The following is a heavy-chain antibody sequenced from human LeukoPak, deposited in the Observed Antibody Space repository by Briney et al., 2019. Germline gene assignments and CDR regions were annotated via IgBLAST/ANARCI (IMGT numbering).Heavy chain of an antibody. V-gene: IGHV3-23*01. J-gene: IGHJ4*02. CDR3: AKGSYYDSSGSFYFDY. D-gene: IGHD3-22*01. CDR2: ISGSGDNT. CDR1: GFTFSSYT. Sequence: GGSLRLSCAASGFTFSSYTMSWVRQAPGKGLEWVSGISGSGDNTYYADSVKGRFTISGDNSKNTLYVQVDSLGTEDTAAYYCAKGSYYDSSGSFYFDYWGQGTLVTVSS.